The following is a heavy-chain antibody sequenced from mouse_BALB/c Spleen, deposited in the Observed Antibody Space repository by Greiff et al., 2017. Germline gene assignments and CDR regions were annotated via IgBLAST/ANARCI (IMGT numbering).Heavy chain of an antibody. Sequence: EVQRVESGGGLVQPGGSLKLSCAASGFTFSSYTMSWVRQTPEKRLEWVAYISNGGGSTYYPDTVKGRFTISRDNAKNTLYLQMSSLKSEDTAMYYCARHGSSPFDYWGQGTTLTVSS. CDR1: GFTFSSYT. V-gene: IGHV5-12-2*01. J-gene: IGHJ2*01. D-gene: IGHD1-1*01. CDR3: ARHGSSPFDY. CDR2: ISNGGGST.